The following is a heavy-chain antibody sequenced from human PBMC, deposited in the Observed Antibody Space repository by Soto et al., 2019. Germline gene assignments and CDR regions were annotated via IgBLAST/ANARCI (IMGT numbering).Heavy chain of an antibody. CDR1: GGSISSYY. V-gene: IGHV4-59*08. J-gene: IGHJ5*02. D-gene: IGHD3-10*01. Sequence: SETLSLTCTVSGGSISSYYWSWIWQPPGKGLEWIGYIYYSGSTNYNPSLKSRVTISADKSISTAYLQWSSLKASDTAMYYCARHFESGDWFDPWGQGTLVTVSS. CDR2: IYYSGST. CDR3: ARHFESGDWFDP.